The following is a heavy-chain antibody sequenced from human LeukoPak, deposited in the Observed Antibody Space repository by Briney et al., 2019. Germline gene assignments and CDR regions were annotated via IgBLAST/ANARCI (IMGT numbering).Heavy chain of an antibody. CDR3: ESITIVRGINPDAFDI. J-gene: IGHJ3*02. CDR2: ISYDGSNK. CDR1: GFTFSSYG. V-gene: IGHV3-30*03. Sequence: GGSLRLSCAASGFTFSSYGMHWVRQAPGKGLEGVAVISYDGSNKYYADSVKSRFTIARDNSKNTLYLQMNSLRAEDTAVYYCESITIVRGINPDAFDIWGQGTMVTVSS. D-gene: IGHD3-10*01.